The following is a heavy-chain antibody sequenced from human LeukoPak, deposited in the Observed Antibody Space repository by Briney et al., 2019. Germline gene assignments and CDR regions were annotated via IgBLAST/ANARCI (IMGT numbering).Heavy chain of an antibody. D-gene: IGHD2-15*01. Sequence: GGSLRLSCAASGFTFSSYWMSWVRQAPGKGLEWVANIKQDGSEKYYVDSVKGRFTISRDNAKNSLYLQMNSLRAEDTAVYYCARAFGGFTRHTTAYFDYRGQGTLVTVSS. V-gene: IGHV3-7*01. CDR2: IKQDGSEK. CDR3: ARAFGGFTRHTTAYFDY. J-gene: IGHJ4*02. CDR1: GFTFSSYW.